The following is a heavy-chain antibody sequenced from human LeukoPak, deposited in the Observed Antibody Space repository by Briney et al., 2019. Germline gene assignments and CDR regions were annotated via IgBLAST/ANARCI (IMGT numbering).Heavy chain of an antibody. V-gene: IGHV3-23*01. CDR3: AKVYTAMPRMDFDY. J-gene: IGHJ4*02. D-gene: IGHD5-18*01. CDR2: ISGSGGST. Sequence: GGSLRLSCAASGFTFSSYVMSWVRQAPGKGLEWVSAISGSGGSTYYADSVKGRFTISRDNSKNTLYLQMNSLRAEDTAVYYCAKVYTAMPRMDFDYWGQGTLVTVSS. CDR1: GFTFSSYV.